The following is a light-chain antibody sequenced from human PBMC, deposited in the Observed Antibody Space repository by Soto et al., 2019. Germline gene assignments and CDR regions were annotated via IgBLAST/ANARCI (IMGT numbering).Light chain of an antibody. CDR3: QQYETFSRT. V-gene: IGKV1-5*01. CDR1: QSVSGR. J-gene: IGKJ1*01. CDR2: GAS. Sequence: IKMNLSPSTLSASVIDTVIPTFLASQSVSGRLAWYHQKPGEAPKLLIYGASALPRGVPSRFSGSGSGTKFTLTIASLQPDDFATYYCQQYETFSRTFGPGGMVDI.